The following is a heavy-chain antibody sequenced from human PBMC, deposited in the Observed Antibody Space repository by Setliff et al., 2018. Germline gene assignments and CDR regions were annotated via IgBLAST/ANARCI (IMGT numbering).Heavy chain of an antibody. CDR1: GGTFISFG. D-gene: IGHD1-1*01. CDR3: AKDRVNDGYWDFDS. J-gene: IGHJ4*02. CDR2: IIPNLGRV. Sequence: SVKVSCKASGGTFISFGISWVRQAPGQGLEWMGGIIPNLGRVKYAQRFQDRATITAEESTTTAYMELISLGSDDTATYYCAKDRVNDGYWDFDSWGQGIVVTVSS. V-gene: IGHV1-69*10.